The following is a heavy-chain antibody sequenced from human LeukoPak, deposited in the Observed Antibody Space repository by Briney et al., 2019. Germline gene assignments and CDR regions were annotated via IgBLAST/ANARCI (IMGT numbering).Heavy chain of an antibody. Sequence: PSETLSLTCAVYGGSFSGYYWNWIRQPPGKGLEWIGEINHSGSTNYNPSLKSRVTISVDTSKNQFSLKLSSVTAADTAVYYCARASGYDYGYWGQGTLVTVSS. CDR3: ARASGYDYGY. J-gene: IGHJ4*02. D-gene: IGHD5-12*01. V-gene: IGHV4-34*01. CDR2: INHSGST. CDR1: GGSFSGYY.